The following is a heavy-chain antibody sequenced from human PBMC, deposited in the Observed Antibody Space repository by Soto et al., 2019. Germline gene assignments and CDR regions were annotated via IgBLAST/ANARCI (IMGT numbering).Heavy chain of an antibody. D-gene: IGHD6-13*01. Sequence: GESLKISCKGSGYSFTSYWIGWVRQMPGKGLEWMGIIYPGDSDTRYSPSFQGQVTISADKSISTAYLQWSSLKASDTAMYYCARRVCNSHRNSSSWYCDSYGMDVWGKGTKVNAS. CDR2: IYPGDSDT. CDR3: ARRVCNSHRNSSSWYCDSYGMDV. V-gene: IGHV5-51*01. J-gene: IGHJ6*04. CDR1: GYSFTSYW.